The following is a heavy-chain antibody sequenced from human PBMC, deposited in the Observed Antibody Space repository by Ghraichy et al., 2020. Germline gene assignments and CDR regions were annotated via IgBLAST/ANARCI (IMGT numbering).Heavy chain of an antibody. CDR2: IHHGGTT. J-gene: IGHJ4*02. CDR1: GGSFSDYY. D-gene: IGHD3/OR15-3a*01. V-gene: IGHV4-34*01. Sequence: SETLSLTCAVYGGSFSDYYWSWIRQPPGKGLEWIGEIHHGGTTNYNSSLKNRVTLSVDISKTQFSLKLTSATAADTAVYYCARGRRHDFWTDLSPFDGFFDFWGQGTRVTVSS. CDR3: ARGRRHDFWTDLSPFDGFFDF.